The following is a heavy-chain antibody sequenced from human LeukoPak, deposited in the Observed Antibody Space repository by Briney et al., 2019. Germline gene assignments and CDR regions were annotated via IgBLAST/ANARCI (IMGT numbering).Heavy chain of an antibody. V-gene: IGHV2-5*08. CDR1: GGSISSYYW. CDR2: IYWDDDK. CDR3: AHREYYFDY. Sequence: TLSLTCTVSGGSISSYYWSWIRQPPGKALEWLALIYWDDDKRYSPSLKSRLTITKDTSKNQVVLTMTNMDPVDTATYYCAHREYYFDYWGQGTLVTVSS. J-gene: IGHJ4*02.